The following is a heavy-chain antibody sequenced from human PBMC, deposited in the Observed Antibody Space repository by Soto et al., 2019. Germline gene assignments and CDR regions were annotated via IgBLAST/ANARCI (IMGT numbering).Heavy chain of an antibody. CDR2: ISAYNGNI. CDR3: AIANYGDNDY. J-gene: IGHJ4*02. D-gene: IGHD4-17*01. V-gene: IGHV1-18*01. CDR1: GYIFPSCT. Sequence: QVPLVQSGAEVKKPGASVKVSCKAPGYIFPSCTISWVRQAPGQGLEWMGWISAYNGNIKDAQKFQGRFIMTTDTSTSTAYMELRSLTSDDTAMYYCAIANYGDNDYWGQGTLVTVSS.